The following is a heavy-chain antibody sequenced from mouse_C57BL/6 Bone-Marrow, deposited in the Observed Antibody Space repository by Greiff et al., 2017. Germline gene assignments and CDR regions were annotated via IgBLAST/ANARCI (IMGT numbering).Heavy chain of an antibody. CDR1: GYTFTSYG. J-gene: IGHJ2*01. CDR2: IYPRSGNT. Sequence: QVQLQQSGAELARPGASVKLSCKASGYTFTSYGISWVKQRTGQGLEWIGEIYPRSGNTYYNEKFKGKATLTADKSSSTAYMELRSLTSEDSAVYFCARREGELSYFDYWGQGTTLTVSS. V-gene: IGHV1-81*01. CDR3: ARREGELSYFDY.